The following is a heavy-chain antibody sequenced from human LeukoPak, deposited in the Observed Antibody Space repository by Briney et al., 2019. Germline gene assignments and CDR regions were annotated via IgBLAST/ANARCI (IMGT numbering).Heavy chain of an antibody. D-gene: IGHD2-8*01. Sequence: PGGSLRLSCAASGFTFSSYAMSWVRQAPGKGLEWVSAISGSGGSTYYADSVKGRFTISRDNSKNTLYLQMNSLRAEDTAVYYCAKEQHIVLMVYAIDFDYWGQGTLVTVSS. J-gene: IGHJ4*02. CDR1: GFTFSSYA. CDR3: AKEQHIVLMVYAIDFDY. V-gene: IGHV3-23*01. CDR2: ISGSGGST.